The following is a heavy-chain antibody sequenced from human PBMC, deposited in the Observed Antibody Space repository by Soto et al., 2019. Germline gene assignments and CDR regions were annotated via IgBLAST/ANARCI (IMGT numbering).Heavy chain of an antibody. D-gene: IGHD5-12*01. CDR2: IYYSGST. V-gene: IGHV4-59*01. Sequence: LSLTCTVSGGSISSYYWSWIRQPPGKGLEWIGYIYYSGSTNYNPSLKSRVTISVDTSKNQFSLKLSSVTAADTAVYYCARDREMATIRGAYNWFDPWGQGTLVTVSS. CDR3: ARDREMATIRGAYNWFDP. J-gene: IGHJ5*02. CDR1: GGSISSYY.